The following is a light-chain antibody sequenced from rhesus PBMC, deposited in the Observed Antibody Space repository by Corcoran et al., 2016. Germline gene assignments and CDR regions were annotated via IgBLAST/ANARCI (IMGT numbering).Light chain of an antibody. CDR2: KAS. CDR3: IQYSSSPLT. J-gene: IGKJ4*01. CDR1: QGVSNN. V-gene: IGKV1-22*01. Sequence: DIQMTQSPSSLSASVGDRVTTSCQASQGVSNNLAWYQQKPGKVPNLLIYKASTLQTGVPSRFSGSGSGTDFTPTISRLQPEGFSTYYCIQYSSSPLTFGGGTKVELK.